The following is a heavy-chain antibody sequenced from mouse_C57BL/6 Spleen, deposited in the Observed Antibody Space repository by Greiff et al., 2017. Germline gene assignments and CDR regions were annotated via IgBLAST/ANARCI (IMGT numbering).Heavy chain of an antibody. CDR1: GYTFTDYN. CDR3: ARGTGTWDY. CDR2: INPNNGGN. Sequence: VQLQQSGPELVKPGASVKMSCKASGYTFTDYNMHWVKQSHGKSLEWIGYINPNNGGNSYKQKFKGKATLTVTKSSSTAYMELRSLTSEDSAVYYCARGTGTWDYWGQGATLTVSS. D-gene: IGHD4-1*01. J-gene: IGHJ2*01. V-gene: IGHV1-22*01.